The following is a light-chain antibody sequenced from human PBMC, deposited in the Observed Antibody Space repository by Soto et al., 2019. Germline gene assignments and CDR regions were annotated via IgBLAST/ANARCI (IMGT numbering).Light chain of an antibody. CDR3: SSYTSSNTLYV. V-gene: IGLV2-14*01. Sequence: QSALTQPASVSGSPGQSITISCTGTSSDVGGYNYVSWYQQHPGKAPKLMFYDVSNRPSGVSNRFSGSKSGNTASLTISGLQAEDEADYYCSSYTSSNTLYVFGTGTKLTVL. J-gene: IGLJ1*01. CDR2: DVS. CDR1: SSDVGGYNY.